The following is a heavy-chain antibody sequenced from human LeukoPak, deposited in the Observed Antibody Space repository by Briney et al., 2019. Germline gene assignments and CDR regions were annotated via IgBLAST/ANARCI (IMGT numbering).Heavy chain of an antibody. CDR3: AKAPGHGETYLYNWFDP. V-gene: IGHV3-23*01. CDR1: GFTFSSYA. J-gene: IGHJ5*02. D-gene: IGHD2-21*01. Sequence: PGGSLRLSCAASGFTFSSYAMSWVRQAPGKGLEWLSSISGSGGGTYYADSVKGRFTISRDNSKNTLYLQMNSLRAEDTAVYYCAKAPGHGETYLYNWFDPWGQGTLVTVSS. CDR2: ISGSGGGT.